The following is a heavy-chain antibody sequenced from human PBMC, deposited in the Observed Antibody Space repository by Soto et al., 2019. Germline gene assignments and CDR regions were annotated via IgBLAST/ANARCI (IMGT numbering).Heavy chain of an antibody. Sequence: QVQLVQSGAEVKNPGASVKVSCKASGYTFTRYGIGWARQAPGPGLEWMGWINTDNGNTNYAQNVPGRVTLTTDTSTSTAYMELRSLRSNDTAIYYCAMVDVYVTPSPQDVWGQGTTVIVSS. D-gene: IGHD3-16*01. CDR2: INTDNGNT. CDR3: AMVDVYVTPSPQDV. V-gene: IGHV1-18*01. J-gene: IGHJ6*02. CDR1: GYTFTRYG.